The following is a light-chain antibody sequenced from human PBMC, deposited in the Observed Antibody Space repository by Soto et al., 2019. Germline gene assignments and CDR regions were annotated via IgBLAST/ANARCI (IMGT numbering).Light chain of an antibody. J-gene: IGKJ1*01. Sequence: EIVMTPSPATPSEYPGERATLSCRASQSVSSNLAWYQQKPGQAPRLLIYGASTRATGIPARFSGSGSGTEFTLTISSLQSEDFAVYYCQQYNNWPRTFGQGTKVDIK. V-gene: IGKV3-15*01. CDR2: GAS. CDR3: QQYNNWPRT. CDR1: QSVSSN.